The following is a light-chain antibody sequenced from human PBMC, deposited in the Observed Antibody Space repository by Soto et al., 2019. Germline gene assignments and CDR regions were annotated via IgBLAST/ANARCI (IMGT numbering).Light chain of an antibody. CDR1: QPIISNF. CDR3: QQYSGYPLS. J-gene: IGKJ4*01. CDR2: GAS. Sequence: EIVLTQSPGTLSLSPGERATLSCRASQPIISNFLAGYQQTPGQAPILLIYGASSRATATPDRLRGSGSGTDFTLTINCLAPEDFALYYCQQYSGYPLSFGGGTKVEIK. V-gene: IGKV3-20*01.